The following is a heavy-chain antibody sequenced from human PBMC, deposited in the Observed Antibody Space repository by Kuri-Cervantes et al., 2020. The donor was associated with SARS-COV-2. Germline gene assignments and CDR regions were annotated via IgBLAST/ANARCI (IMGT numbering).Heavy chain of an antibody. V-gene: IGHV3-21*01. CDR2: ISSSSSYI. J-gene: IGHJ4*02. CDR1: GFTFSSYS. CDR3: ARDRIVGGSYYLPALFDY. Sequence: GESLKISCAASGFTFSSYSMNWVRQAPGKGLEWVSSISSSSSYIYYADSVKGRFTISRDNAKNSLYLQMNSLRAEDTAVYYCARDRIVGGSYYLPALFDYWGQGNLVTVSS. D-gene: IGHD1-26*01.